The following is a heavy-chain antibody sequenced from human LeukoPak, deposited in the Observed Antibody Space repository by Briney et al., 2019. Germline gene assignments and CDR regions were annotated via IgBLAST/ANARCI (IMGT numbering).Heavy chain of an antibody. CDR2: ISSNGGST. CDR3: ARGEQQLVHLGYYYYGMDV. J-gene: IGHJ6*02. CDR1: GFTFSSYA. D-gene: IGHD6-13*01. V-gene: IGHV3-64*01. Sequence: PGGSLRLSCAASGFTFSSYAMHWVRQAPGKGLEYVSAISSNGGSTYYANSVKGRFTISRDNSKNTLYLQMGCLRAEDMAVYYCARGEQQLVHLGYYYYGMDVWGQGTTVTVSS.